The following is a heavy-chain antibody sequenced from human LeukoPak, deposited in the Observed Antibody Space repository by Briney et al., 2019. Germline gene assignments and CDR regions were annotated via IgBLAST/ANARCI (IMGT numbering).Heavy chain of an antibody. CDR1: GFMFSSYG. CDR3: AKASTVVTSYYFDY. J-gene: IGHJ4*02. V-gene: IGHV3-30*18. CDR2: ISYDGGSP. D-gene: IGHD4-23*01. Sequence: QAGGSLRLSCAASGFMFSSYGMQWVRQAPGRGLEWVGFISYDGGSPSYADSVKGRFTIFRDNSKDTLYLQMNSLRREDTAVYYCAKASTVVTSYYFDYWGQGTLVTVSS.